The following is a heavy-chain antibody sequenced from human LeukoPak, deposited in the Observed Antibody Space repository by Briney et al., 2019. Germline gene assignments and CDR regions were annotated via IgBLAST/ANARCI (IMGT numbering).Heavy chain of an antibody. CDR1: GFTFDDYT. CDR2: ISWDGGST. J-gene: IGHJ6*02. CDR3: AKDFLALYYYYGMDV. V-gene: IGHV3-43*01. Sequence: GGSLRLSCAASGFTFDDYTMHRVRQAPGKGLEWVSLISWDGGSTYYADSVKGRFTISRDNSKNSLYLQMNSLRTEDTALYYCAKDFLALYYYYGMDVWGQGTTVTVSS.